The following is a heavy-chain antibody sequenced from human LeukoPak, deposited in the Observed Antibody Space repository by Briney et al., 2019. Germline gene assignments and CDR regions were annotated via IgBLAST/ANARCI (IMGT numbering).Heavy chain of an antibody. V-gene: IGHV4-59*08. CDR1: GGSISSYY. Sequence: SETLSLTCSVSGGSISSYYRSWIRQPPGKGLEWVGDIYYSGSTNYNPSLKRRVTISVDTSKNQFSLKLSSVTAADTAVYYCARSGYYYDSLDYWGQGTLVTVSS. CDR2: IYYSGST. CDR3: ARSGYYYDSLDY. D-gene: IGHD3-22*01. J-gene: IGHJ4*02.